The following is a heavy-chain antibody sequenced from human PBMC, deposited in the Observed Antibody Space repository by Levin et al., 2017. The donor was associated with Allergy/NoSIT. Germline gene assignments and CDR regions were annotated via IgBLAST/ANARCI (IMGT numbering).Heavy chain of an antibody. CDR2: ISSSSSYI. D-gene: IGHD3-10*01. V-gene: IGHV3-21*01. CDR1: GFTFSSYS. CDR3: ARASGSDSGIFDY. Sequence: PSETLSLTCAASGFTFSSYSMNLVRQAPGKGLEWVSSISSSSSYIYYADSVKGRFTISRDNAKNSLYLQMNSLRAEDTAVYYCARASGSDSGIFDYWGQGTLVTVSS. J-gene: IGHJ4*02.